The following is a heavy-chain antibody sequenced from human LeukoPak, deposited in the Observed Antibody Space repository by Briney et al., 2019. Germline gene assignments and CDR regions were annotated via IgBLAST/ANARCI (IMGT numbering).Heavy chain of an antibody. CDR1: GASISSSSYY. Sequence: SETLSLTCTVSGASISSSSYYWGWIRQPPGKGLEWIGSIYYSGSTYYNPSLKSRVTISVDTSKNQFSLKLSSVTAADTAVYYCARDRFNYYDSSGHHATFDYWGRGTLVTVTS. D-gene: IGHD3-22*01. V-gene: IGHV4-39*07. CDR2: IYYSGST. J-gene: IGHJ4*02. CDR3: ARDRFNYYDSSGHHATFDY.